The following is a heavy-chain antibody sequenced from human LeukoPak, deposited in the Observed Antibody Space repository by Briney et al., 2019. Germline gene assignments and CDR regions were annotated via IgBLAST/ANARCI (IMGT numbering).Heavy chain of an antibody. CDR2: IYYSGST. CDR3: ARLDGYSGFDP. D-gene: IGHD5-24*01. J-gene: IGHJ5*02. CDR1: GGSISSHY. Sequence: TSETLSLTCTVSGGSISSHYWSWIRQPPGKGLECIGYIYYSGSTNYDPSLKSRVTISVDTSKTQFSLKLSSVTAADTAVYYCARLDGYSGFDPWGQGTLVTVSS. V-gene: IGHV4-59*11.